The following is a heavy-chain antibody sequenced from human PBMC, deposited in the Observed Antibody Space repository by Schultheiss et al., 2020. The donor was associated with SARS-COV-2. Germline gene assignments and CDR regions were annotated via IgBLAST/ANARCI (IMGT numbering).Heavy chain of an antibody. Sequence: SETLSLTCSVSGASINNYYWSWIRQPAGKGLEWIGRIYTSGSTNYNPSLKSRVTISVDTSKNQFSLKLSSVTAADTAVYYCARLYCSSTSCYEDYWGQGTLVTVSS. CDR1: GASINNYY. CDR2: IYTSGST. D-gene: IGHD2-2*01. CDR3: ARLYCSSTSCYEDY. V-gene: IGHV4-4*07. J-gene: IGHJ4*02.